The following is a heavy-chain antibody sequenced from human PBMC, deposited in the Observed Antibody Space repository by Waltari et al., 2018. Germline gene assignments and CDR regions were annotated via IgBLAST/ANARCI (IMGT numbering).Heavy chain of an antibody. Sequence: EVQLLESGGGLVQPGGSLRLSCSASGFTFSSYAMSWVPQAPGKGLEWVSGISGSGGSTYDADSVKGRFTISRDNAKNTLYLQMNSLRAEDTAVYYCVSSSSPSTVTIDYWGQGTLVTVSS. CDR3: VSSSSPSTVTIDY. CDR1: GFTFSSYA. CDR2: ISGSGGST. D-gene: IGHD4-17*01. J-gene: IGHJ4*02. V-gene: IGHV3-23*01.